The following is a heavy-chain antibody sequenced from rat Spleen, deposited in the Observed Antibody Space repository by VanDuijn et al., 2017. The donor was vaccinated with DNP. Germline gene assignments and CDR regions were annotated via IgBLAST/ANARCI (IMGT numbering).Heavy chain of an antibody. J-gene: IGHJ2*01. V-gene: IGHV5-7*01. Sequence: EVQLVESGGGVVQPGKSLKLSCAASGFSFSDSAMAWVRQAPKKGLEWVAAVSSDGSSTYYRDSVKGRFTISRNNAKNTLYLQMDSLRSEDTATYYCARPNFGSPYYFDYWGQGVMVTVSS. CDR2: VSSDGSST. CDR3: ARPNFGSPYYFDY. D-gene: IGHD1-3*01. CDR1: GFSFSDSA.